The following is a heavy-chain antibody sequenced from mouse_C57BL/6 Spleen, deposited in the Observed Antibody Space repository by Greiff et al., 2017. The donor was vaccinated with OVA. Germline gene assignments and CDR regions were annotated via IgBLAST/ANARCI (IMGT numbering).Heavy chain of an antibody. CDR1: GYTFTSYW. Sequence: VQLQQPGAELVKPGASVKMSCKASGYTFTSYWITWVKQRPGQGLEWIGDIYPGSGSTYYNEKFKSKATLTVDTSSSTAYMQLSSLTSEDSAVYYCARFYYYGSSYGFDYWGQGTTLTVSS. CDR3: ARFYYYGSSYGFDY. V-gene: IGHV1-55*01. D-gene: IGHD1-1*01. J-gene: IGHJ2*01. CDR2: IYPGSGST.